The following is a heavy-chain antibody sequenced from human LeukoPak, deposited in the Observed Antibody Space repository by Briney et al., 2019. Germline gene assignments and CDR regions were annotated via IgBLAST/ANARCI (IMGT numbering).Heavy chain of an antibody. V-gene: IGHV3-23*01. CDR1: GFTFNSYA. D-gene: IGHD3-10*01. Sequence: GGSLRLSCAASGFTFNSYAMSWVRQAPGKGLEWVSAISGGGGSTYYADSVKGRFTISRDNSKNTLYLQMNSLRAEDTAVYYCAKSADYYGSGSGGLDYWGQGTLVTVSS. CDR2: ISGGGGST. J-gene: IGHJ4*02. CDR3: AKSADYYGSGSGGLDY.